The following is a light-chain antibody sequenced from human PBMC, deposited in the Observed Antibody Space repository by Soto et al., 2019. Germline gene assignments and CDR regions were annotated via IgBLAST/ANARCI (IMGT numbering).Light chain of an antibody. CDR2: DNS. V-gene: IGLV1-40*01. CDR1: SSNIGAGYD. Sequence: QPVLTQPPSVSGAPGQRATISCTGSSSNIGAGYDVHWYQHLPGAAPKLLIYDNSDRPSGVPDRFSGSKSGTSASLAIAGLQAEDEADYYCQSYDSRLSVVFGGGTKLTVL. J-gene: IGLJ2*01. CDR3: QSYDSRLSVV.